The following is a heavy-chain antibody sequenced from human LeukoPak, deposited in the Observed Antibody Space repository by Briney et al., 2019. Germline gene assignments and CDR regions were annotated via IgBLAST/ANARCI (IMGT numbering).Heavy chain of an antibody. V-gene: IGHV3-48*01. CDR1: GFTFSSYS. CDR2: ISSSSTI. CDR3: ARHHPIQNYVWGSYRYSLFDY. D-gene: IGHD3-16*02. J-gene: IGHJ4*02. Sequence: GGSLRLSCAASGFTFSSYSMNWVRQAPGKGLEWVSYISSSSTIYYADSVKGRFTISRDNAKNSLYLQMNSLRAEDTAVYYCARHHPIQNYVWGSYRYSLFDYWGQGTLVTVSS.